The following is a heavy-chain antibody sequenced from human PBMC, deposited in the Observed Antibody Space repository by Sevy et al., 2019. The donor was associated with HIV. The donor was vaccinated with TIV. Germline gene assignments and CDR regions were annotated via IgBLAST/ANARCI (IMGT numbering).Heavy chain of an antibody. V-gene: IGHV3-48*01. CDR2: ISCRNNAI. Sequence: GGSLRLSCEASGFPFSNYKMTWVRQPPGKGLEWVSSISCRNNAIQYADSVKGRFTISRDKAKNSLFLQMNSLRAEDTAVYYCATTTVATQFDSWGQGTLVTVSS. J-gene: IGHJ4*02. CDR1: GFPFSNYK. CDR3: ATTTVATQFDS. D-gene: IGHD4-17*01.